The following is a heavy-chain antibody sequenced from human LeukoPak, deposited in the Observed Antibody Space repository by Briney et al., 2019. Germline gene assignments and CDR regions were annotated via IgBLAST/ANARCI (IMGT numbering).Heavy chain of an antibody. Sequence: PGGSLRLSCVASGFTFGKYWMSWVRQAPGKGLEWVANIKLDGSEKNYVDSVKGRFTISRDNTKNSLYLQMNSLRVEDTAVYYCAKLTTSWGQGTLVTVSS. CDR2: IKLDGSEK. J-gene: IGHJ4*02. CDR1: GFTFGKYW. CDR3: AKLTTS. V-gene: IGHV3-7*03. D-gene: IGHD4-11*01.